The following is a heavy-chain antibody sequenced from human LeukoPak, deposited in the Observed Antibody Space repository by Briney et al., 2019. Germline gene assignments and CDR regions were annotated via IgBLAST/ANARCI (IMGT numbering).Heavy chain of an antibody. D-gene: IGHD1-26*01. CDR3: ARVGSGSYFRPTGYFDY. V-gene: IGHV1-46*01. CDR2: INPSGGST. Sequence: ASVKVSCKASGYTFTSYYMHWVRQAPGQGLEWMGIINPSGGSTSYAQKFQGRVTMTRDTSTSTVYMELSSLRSEDTAVYYCARVGSGSYFRPTGYFDYWGQGTLVTVSS. J-gene: IGHJ4*02. CDR1: GYTFTSYY.